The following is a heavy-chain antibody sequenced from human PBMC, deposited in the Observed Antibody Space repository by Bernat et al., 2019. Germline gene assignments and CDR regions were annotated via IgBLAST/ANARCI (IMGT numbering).Heavy chain of an antibody. CDR1: GFSFDTFA. J-gene: IGHJ4*02. CDR2: VSGGGST. CDR3: AKVSAPYFDY. D-gene: IGHD3-16*01. V-gene: IGHV3-23*01. Sequence: QLMESGGGLVQPGGSLRLSCAASGFSFDTFAMAWVRQAPGKGLEWVSTVSGGGSTYYADSVKGRFTISRDNSQSTLYLQMDSLRAEDAAIYYCAKVSAPYFDYWGQGALVTVSS.